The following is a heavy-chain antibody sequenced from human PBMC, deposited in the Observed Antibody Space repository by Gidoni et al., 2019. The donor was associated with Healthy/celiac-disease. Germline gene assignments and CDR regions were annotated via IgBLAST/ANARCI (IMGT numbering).Heavy chain of an antibody. CDR2: IYHSGST. V-gene: IGHV4-38-2*01. J-gene: IGHJ5*02. D-gene: IGHD3-22*01. CDR1: GYSISSGYY. Sequence: QVQLQESGPGLVKPSETLSLTCAVSGYSISSGYYWGWLRQPPGKGLEWIGSIYHSGSTYYNPALKSRVTISVDTSKNQFSLKLSSVTAADTAVYYCARGDYYDSSGYWPWFDPWGQGTLVTVSS. CDR3: ARGDYYDSSGYWPWFDP.